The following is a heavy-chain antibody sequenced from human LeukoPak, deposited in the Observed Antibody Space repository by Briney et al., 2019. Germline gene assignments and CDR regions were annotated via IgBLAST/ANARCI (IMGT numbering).Heavy chain of an antibody. J-gene: IGHJ3*02. Sequence: ASVKVSCKASGYTFTSYAMHWVRQAPGQGLEWMGWINPNSGGTNYAQKFQGWVTMTRDTSISTAYMELSRLRSDDTAVYYCARGPYQSNAFDIWGQGTMVTVSS. CDR3: ARGPYQSNAFDI. V-gene: IGHV1-2*04. CDR2: INPNSGGT. CDR1: GYTFTSYA. D-gene: IGHD2-2*01.